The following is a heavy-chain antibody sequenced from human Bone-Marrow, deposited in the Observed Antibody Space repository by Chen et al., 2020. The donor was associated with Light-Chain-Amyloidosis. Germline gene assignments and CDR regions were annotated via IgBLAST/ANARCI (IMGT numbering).Heavy chain of an antibody. J-gene: IGHJ5*02. Sequence: EVQLVESGGGVVQPGGSLSLPCAASGFTFDDYAMHWVRQAPGKGLEWVSLISGDGGSTYYADSVKGRFTISRDNSKNSLYLQMNSLRTEDTALYYCAKDIFATYDPWGQGTLVTVSS. CDR2: ISGDGGST. D-gene: IGHD1-26*01. CDR1: GFTFDDYA. CDR3: AKDIFATYDP. V-gene: IGHV3-43*02.